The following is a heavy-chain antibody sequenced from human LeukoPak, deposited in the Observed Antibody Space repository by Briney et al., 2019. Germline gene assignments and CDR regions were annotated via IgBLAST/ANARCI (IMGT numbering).Heavy chain of an antibody. J-gene: IGHJ5*02. D-gene: IGHD3-3*01. CDR1: GFTFSSYS. Sequence: PGGSLRLSCAASGFTFSSYSMNWVRQAPGKGLGWVSSISSSSSYIYYADSVKGRFTISRDNAKNSLYLQMNSLRAEDTAVYYCARTSYDFWSGRNWFDPWGQGTLVTVSS. CDR2: ISSSSSYI. CDR3: ARTSYDFWSGRNWFDP. V-gene: IGHV3-21*01.